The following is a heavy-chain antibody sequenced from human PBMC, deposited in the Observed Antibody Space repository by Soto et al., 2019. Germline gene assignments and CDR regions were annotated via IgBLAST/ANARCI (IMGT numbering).Heavy chain of an antibody. J-gene: IGHJ4*02. CDR3: ARQAGSVDFDY. CDR2: IYYSGST. Sequence: SETLSLTCTVSGGSISSYYWSWIRQPPGKGLEWIGYIYYSGSTNYNPSLKSRVTISVDTSKNQFSLKLSSVTAADTAVYYCARQAGSVDFDYWGQGTLVTVSS. CDR1: GGSISSYY. V-gene: IGHV4-59*08.